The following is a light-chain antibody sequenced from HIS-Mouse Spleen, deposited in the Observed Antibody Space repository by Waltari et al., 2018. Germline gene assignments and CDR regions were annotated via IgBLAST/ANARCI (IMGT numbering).Light chain of an antibody. CDR2: GAS. CDR1: QSVSSN. Sequence: EIVMTQSPATLSVSPGERATLSCRASQSVSSNLAWYQQKPGQAPRLLIYGASTRATGIPARFSGSGSGTEFTLTISSMQAEDFAVYYCQQYNNWPPVTFGQGTRLEIK. CDR3: QQYNNWPPVT. J-gene: IGKJ5*01. V-gene: IGKV3-15*01.